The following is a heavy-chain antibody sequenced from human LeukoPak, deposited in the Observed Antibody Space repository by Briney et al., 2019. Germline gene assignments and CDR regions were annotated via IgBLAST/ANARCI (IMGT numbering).Heavy chain of an antibody. CDR1: GYNFPIYW. CDR3: ARQGAAGKYYYYYMDV. J-gene: IGHJ6*03. Sequence: GESLKISCKGSGYNFPIYWIGWVRQMPGQGLEWMGIIYPDDSNTIYGPSFQGQVTISADKSIYAAYLEWSSLKASDTAIYYCARQGAAGKYYYYYMDVWGKGTTVTVSS. CDR2: IYPDDSNT. D-gene: IGHD6-13*01. V-gene: IGHV5-51*01.